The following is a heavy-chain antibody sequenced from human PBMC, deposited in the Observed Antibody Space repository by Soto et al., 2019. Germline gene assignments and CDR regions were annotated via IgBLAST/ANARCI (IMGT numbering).Heavy chain of an antibody. CDR3: AKDAAYDRSGYYYYFEY. V-gene: IGHV3-30*18. CDR1: GFTFNLYG. J-gene: IGHJ4*01. D-gene: IGHD3-22*01. Sequence: GGSLRLSCAASGFTFNLYGMHWVRQAPGKGPEWVAAIAKDGSDIHYIDSVKGRFTISRDNSENTLYLQMNSLRGDDSAVYYCAKDAAYDRSGYYYYFEYWGHGTLVNVSS. CDR2: IAKDGSDI.